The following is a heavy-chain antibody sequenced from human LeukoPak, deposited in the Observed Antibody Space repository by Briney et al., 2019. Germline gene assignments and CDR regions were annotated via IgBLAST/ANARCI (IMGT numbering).Heavy chain of an antibody. D-gene: IGHD1-26*01. Sequence: SETLSLTCTVSGGSISRYYWSWIRQPPGKGLEWIGYIYYSGSTNYNPSLKSRVTISVDTSKNQFSLKVTSVTAADTAVYYCARAVSGTYGHFQHWGQGTLVTVSS. J-gene: IGHJ1*01. V-gene: IGHV4-59*01. CDR2: IYYSGST. CDR1: GGSISRYY. CDR3: ARAVSGTYGHFQH.